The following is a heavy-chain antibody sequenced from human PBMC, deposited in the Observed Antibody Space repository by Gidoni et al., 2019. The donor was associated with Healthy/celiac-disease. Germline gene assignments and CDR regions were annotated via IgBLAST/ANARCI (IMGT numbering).Heavy chain of an antibody. CDR1: GGTFSSYA. CDR3: ARVSAGWNYVPLSFDY. Sequence: QVQLVQSGAGVENPGSSVKLSCTASGGTFSSYAIRWVRQAPGQGLVGMGGSIPSFCTANYAQKFQGRVTSTADESTSKAYRELSSLRAEDTAVYYCARVSAGWNYVPLSFDYWGQGTLVTVSS. CDR2: SIPSFCTA. J-gene: IGHJ4*02. V-gene: IGHV1-69*01. D-gene: IGHD1-7*01.